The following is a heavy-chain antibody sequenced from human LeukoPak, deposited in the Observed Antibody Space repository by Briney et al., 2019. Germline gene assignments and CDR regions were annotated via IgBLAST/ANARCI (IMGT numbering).Heavy chain of an antibody. CDR2: IYYSGST. CDR1: GGSISSSSYY. Sequence: SETLSLTCTVSGGSISSSSYYWGWLRQPPGKGLEWIGSIYYSGSTYYNPSLKSRVTISVDTSKNQFSLKLSSVTAADTAVYYCARPSYYYDSSGYTFDYWGQGTLVTVSS. J-gene: IGHJ4*02. V-gene: IGHV4-39*01. D-gene: IGHD3-22*01. CDR3: ARPSYYYDSSGYTFDY.